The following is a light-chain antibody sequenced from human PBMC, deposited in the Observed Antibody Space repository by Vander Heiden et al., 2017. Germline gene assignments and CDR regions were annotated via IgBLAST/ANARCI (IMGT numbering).Light chain of an antibody. Sequence: EIVLTLSPGTLSVSRGDSASLSCRSRPSVSSSYLAWYQQKPGQAPRLLIYGASNRVTGIPDRFSGSGSGTDFTLTISRLEPEDFAVYYCLQDANSPSAFGHGTKMDIK. CDR3: LQDANSPSA. CDR2: GAS. V-gene: IGKV3-20*01. J-gene: IGKJ3*01. CDR1: PSVSSSY.